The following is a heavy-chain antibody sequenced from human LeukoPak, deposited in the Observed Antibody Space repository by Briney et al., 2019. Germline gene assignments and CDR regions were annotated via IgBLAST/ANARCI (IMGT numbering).Heavy chain of an antibody. V-gene: IGHV1-69*05. D-gene: IGHD6-19*01. CDR1: GGTFSSYA. CDR3: ARGLTSSGILYYYYYYMDV. J-gene: IGHJ6*03. Sequence: AASVKVSCKASGGTFSSYAISWVRQAPGQGLEWMGGIIPIFGTANYAQKFQGRVTITTDESTSTAYMELSSLRSEDTAVYYCARGLTSSGILYYYYYYMDVWGKGTTVTVSS. CDR2: IIPIFGTA.